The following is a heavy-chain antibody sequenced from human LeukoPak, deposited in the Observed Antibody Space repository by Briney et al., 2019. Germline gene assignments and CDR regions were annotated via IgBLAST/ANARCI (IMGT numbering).Heavy chain of an antibody. CDR3: ARDGRTTAAAGYFDY. J-gene: IGHJ4*02. Sequence: PGGSLRLSCAASGFTFSSYGMHWVRQAPGKGLEWVAVMRYDGSNKYYADSVKGRFTISRDNSKNTLYLQMNSLRAEDTAVYYCARDGRTTAAAGYFDYWGQGTLVTVSS. D-gene: IGHD6-13*01. V-gene: IGHV3-33*08. CDR1: GFTFSSYG. CDR2: MRYDGSNK.